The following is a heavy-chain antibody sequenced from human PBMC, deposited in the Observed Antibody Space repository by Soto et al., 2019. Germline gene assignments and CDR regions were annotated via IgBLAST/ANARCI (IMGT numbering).Heavy chain of an antibody. CDR1: GGSISSGDYY. CDR2: IYYSGST. J-gene: IGHJ6*02. Sequence: SETLSLTCTVSGGSISSGDYYWSWIRQPPGKGLEWIGYIYYSGSTYYNPSLKSRVTISVDTSKNQFSLRMSSVTAADTAVYYCARAWKQPWGGMDVWGPGTTVTVSS. D-gene: IGHD6-13*01. CDR3: ARAWKQPWGGMDV. V-gene: IGHV4-30-4*02.